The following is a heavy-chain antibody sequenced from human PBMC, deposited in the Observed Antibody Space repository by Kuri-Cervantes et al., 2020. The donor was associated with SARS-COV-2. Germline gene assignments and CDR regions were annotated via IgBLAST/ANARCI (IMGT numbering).Heavy chain of an antibody. J-gene: IGHJ4*02. CDR3: ARVKAPVLRFLEWPKKTYYFDY. CDR2: IYYSGST. Sequence: SCTVSGGSISSGGYYWSWIRQHPGKGLEWIGYIYYSGSTYYNPSLKSRVTISVDTSKNQFSLKLSSVTAADTAVCYCARVKAPVLRFLEWPKKTYYFDYWGQGTLVTVSS. D-gene: IGHD3-3*01. CDR1: GGSISSGGYY. V-gene: IGHV4-31*02.